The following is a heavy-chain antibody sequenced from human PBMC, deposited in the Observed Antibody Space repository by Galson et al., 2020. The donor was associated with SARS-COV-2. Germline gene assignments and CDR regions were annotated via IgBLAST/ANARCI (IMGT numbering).Heavy chain of an antibody. Sequence: SETLSLTCTVSGDSISNDYWSWNRQPPGKGLEWIGYIYNIGSSNYNPSLKGRVTISVDTSKNQFSLKLASVTAADTAVYYCARLPVDSDYWGQGSLVTFSS. CDR2: IYNIGSS. CDR1: GDSISNDY. V-gene: IGHV4-4*09. J-gene: IGHJ4*02. CDR3: ARLPVDSDY.